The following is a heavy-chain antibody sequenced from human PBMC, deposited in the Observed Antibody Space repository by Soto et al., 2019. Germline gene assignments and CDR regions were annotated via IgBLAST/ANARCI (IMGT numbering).Heavy chain of an antibody. V-gene: IGHV5-51*01. J-gene: IGHJ6*03. CDR1: GYSFTSYW. D-gene: IGHD3-3*01. CDR2: IYPGDSDT. CDR3: ARAPYYDFWSGYSKFYMDV. Sequence: PGESLKISCKGSGYSFTSYWIGWVLQMPWKGLDWMGIIYPGDSDTRYSPSFQGQVTISADKSISTAYLQWSSLKASDTAMYYCARAPYYDFWSGYSKFYMDVWGKGTTVTVSS.